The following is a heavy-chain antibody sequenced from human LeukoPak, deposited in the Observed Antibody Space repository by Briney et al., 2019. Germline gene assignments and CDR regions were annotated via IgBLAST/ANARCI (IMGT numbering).Heavy chain of an antibody. D-gene: IGHD3-9*01. V-gene: IGHV1-8*03. Sequence: ASVKVSCKASGYTFTSYDINWVRQATGQGLEWMGWMNPNSGNTGYAQKFQGRVTITRNTSISTAYMELSSLRSEDTAVYYCAKDSPNVLRYFGYWGQGTLVTVSS. J-gene: IGHJ4*02. CDR3: AKDSPNVLRYFGY. CDR2: MNPNSGNT. CDR1: GYTFTSYD.